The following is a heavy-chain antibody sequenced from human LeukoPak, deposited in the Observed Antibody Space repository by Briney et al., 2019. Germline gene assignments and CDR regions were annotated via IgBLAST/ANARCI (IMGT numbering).Heavy chain of an antibody. CDR3: ARIDYSNFDY. Sequence: SETLSLTCTVSGGSISSYYWSWIRQPPGKGLEWIGYIYYSGSTNYNPSLKSRVTISVDTSKNQFSLKLSSVPAADTAVYYCARIDYSNFDYWGQGTLVTVSS. D-gene: IGHD4-11*01. V-gene: IGHV4-59*01. CDR1: GGSISSYY. J-gene: IGHJ4*02. CDR2: IYYSGST.